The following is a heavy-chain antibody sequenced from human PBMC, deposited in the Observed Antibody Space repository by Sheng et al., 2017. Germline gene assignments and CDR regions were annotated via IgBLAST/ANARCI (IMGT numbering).Heavy chain of an antibody. D-gene: IGHD3-9*01. CDR1: GFTFSSYW. Sequence: EVQLVESGGGLVQPGGSLRLSCAASGFTFSSYWMSWVRQAPGKGLEWVANIKQDGSEKYYVDSVKGRFTISRDNAKNSLYLQMNSLRAEDTAVYYCARDLTLRYFDAFDIWGQGTMVTVSS. J-gene: IGHJ3*02. V-gene: IGHV3-7*01. CDR3: ARDLTLRYFDAFDI. CDR2: IKQDGSEK.